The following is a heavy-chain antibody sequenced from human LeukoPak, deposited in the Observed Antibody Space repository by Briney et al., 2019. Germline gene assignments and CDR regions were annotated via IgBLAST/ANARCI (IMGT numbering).Heavy chain of an antibody. Sequence: GGSLRLSCAASGFTFDDYGMSWVRQAPGKGLEWVSGINWNGGSTGHADSVKGRFTISRDNAKNSLYLQMNSLRAEDTALYYCAREGELGGYCSSTSCYTFDYWGQGTLVTVSS. CDR1: GFTFDDYG. D-gene: IGHD2-2*02. J-gene: IGHJ4*02. CDR2: INWNGGST. CDR3: AREGELGGYCSSTSCYTFDY. V-gene: IGHV3-20*04.